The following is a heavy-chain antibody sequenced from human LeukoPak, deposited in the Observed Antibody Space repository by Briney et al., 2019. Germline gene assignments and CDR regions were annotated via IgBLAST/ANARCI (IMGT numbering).Heavy chain of an antibody. CDR2: IYYRGST. Sequence: PSETLSLTCTVSGGSISSYYWSWIRPPPGKGLEWVGYIYYRGSTNYNPSLNSRVTISVDTSKNQFSLKLSSVTAADTAVNDCASIDYACSVFDYWGQGTLVTVSS. CDR1: GGSISSYY. J-gene: IGHJ4*02. D-gene: IGHD4-17*01. V-gene: IGHV4-59*01. CDR3: ASIDYACSVFDY.